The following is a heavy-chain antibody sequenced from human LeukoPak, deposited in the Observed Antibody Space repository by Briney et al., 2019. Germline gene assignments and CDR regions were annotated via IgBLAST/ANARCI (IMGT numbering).Heavy chain of an antibody. CDR3: ASAKLAGPYYFGY. D-gene: IGHD6-19*01. CDR2: IYYSGST. V-gene: IGHV4-59*12. Sequence: KPSETLSLTCTVSGGSISSYYWSWIRQPPGKGLEWIGYIYYSGSTNYNPSLKSRVTISVDTSKNQFSLKLSSVTAADTAVYYCASAKLAGPYYFGYWGQGTLVTVSS. CDR1: GGSISSYY. J-gene: IGHJ4*02.